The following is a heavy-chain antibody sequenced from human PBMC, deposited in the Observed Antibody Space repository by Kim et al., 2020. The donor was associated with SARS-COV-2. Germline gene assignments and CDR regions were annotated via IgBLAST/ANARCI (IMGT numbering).Heavy chain of an antibody. V-gene: IGHV1-46*01. CDR3: ARDYYDSSGTNTGPSGQYFQH. D-gene: IGHD3-22*01. Sequence: ASVKVSCKASGYTFTSYYMHWVRQAPGQGLEWMGIINPSGGSTSYAQKFQGRVTMTRDTSTSTVYMELSSLRSEDTAVYYCARDYYDSSGTNTGPSGQYFQHWGQGTLVTVSS. CDR2: INPSGGST. CDR1: GYTFTSYY. J-gene: IGHJ1*01.